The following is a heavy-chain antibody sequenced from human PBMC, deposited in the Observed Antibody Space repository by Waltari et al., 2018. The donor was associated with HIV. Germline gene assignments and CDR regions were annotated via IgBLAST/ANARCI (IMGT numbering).Heavy chain of an antibody. CDR2: INHSGST. Sequence: QVQLQQWGAGLLKPSETLSLTCAVYGGSFSGYYWSWIRQPPGTGREWIGEINHSGSTNYNPSLKSRVTISVDTSKNQFSLKLSSVTAADTAVYYCARAREESTYYDSSGYPGPFDYWGQGTLVTVSS. J-gene: IGHJ4*02. CDR3: ARAREESTYYDSSGYPGPFDY. D-gene: IGHD3-22*01. CDR1: GGSFSGYY. V-gene: IGHV4-34*01.